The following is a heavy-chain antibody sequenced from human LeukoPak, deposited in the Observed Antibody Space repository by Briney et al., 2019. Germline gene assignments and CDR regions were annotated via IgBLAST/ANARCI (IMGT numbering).Heavy chain of an antibody. CDR1: GFTFSSYG. Sequence: SGGSLRLSCAASGFTFSSYGMHWVRQAPGKGLEWVAVIWYDGSNKYYADSVKGRFTISRDNSKNTLYLQMNSLRAEDTAVYYCARDYRMLSALCDYWGQGTLVTVSS. D-gene: IGHD2-8*01. CDR3: ARDYRMLSALCDY. V-gene: IGHV3-33*01. J-gene: IGHJ4*02. CDR2: IWYDGSNK.